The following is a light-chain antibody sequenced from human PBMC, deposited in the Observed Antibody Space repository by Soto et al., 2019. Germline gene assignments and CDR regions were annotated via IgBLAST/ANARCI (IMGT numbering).Light chain of an antibody. V-gene: IGLV2-23*02. CDR2: EVN. J-gene: IGLJ1*01. Sequence: LTEPPAGYGCSGRWITNSCNRTSSYVGTYNLASWSQQLTDKAPKLIIHEVNKRPSGVSTRFSGAKSGNTASLTISGLQAEDDVEYHCYSYAGSSTYVFVAGTK. CDR3: YSYAGSSTYV. CDR1: SSYVGTYNL.